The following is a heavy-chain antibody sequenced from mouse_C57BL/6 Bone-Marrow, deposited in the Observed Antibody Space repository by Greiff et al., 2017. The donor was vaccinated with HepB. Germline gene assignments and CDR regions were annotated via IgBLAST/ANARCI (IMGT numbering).Heavy chain of an antibody. CDR2: IDPEDGDT. Sequence: VQLQQSGAELVRPGASVKLSCTASGFNIKDYYMHWVKQRPEQGLEWIGRIDPEDGDTEYAPKFQGKATMTADTSSNTAYLQLSSLTSEDTAVYYCTTWDYGSSHGYFDVWGTGTTVTVSS. D-gene: IGHD1-1*01. J-gene: IGHJ1*03. CDR3: TTWDYGSSHGYFDV. CDR1: GFNIKDYY. V-gene: IGHV14-1*01.